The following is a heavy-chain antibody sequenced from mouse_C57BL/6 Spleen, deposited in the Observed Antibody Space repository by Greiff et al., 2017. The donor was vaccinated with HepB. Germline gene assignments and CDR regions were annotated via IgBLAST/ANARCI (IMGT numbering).Heavy chain of an antibody. V-gene: IGHV1-82*01. CDR3: ARGRDYTPFAY. J-gene: IGHJ3*01. Sequence: VHRVESGPELVKPGASVKISCKASGYAFSSSWMNWVKQRPGKGLEWIGRIYPGDGDTNYNGKFKGKATLTADKSSSTAYMQLSSLTSEDSAVYFCARGRDYTPFAYWGQGTLVTVSA. D-gene: IGHD2-12*01. CDR2: IYPGDGDT. CDR1: GYAFSSSW.